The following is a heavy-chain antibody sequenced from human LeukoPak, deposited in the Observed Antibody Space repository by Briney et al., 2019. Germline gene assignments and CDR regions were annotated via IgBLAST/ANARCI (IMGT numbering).Heavy chain of an antibody. CDR3: ARIRSAAITNAFDV. CDR1: GLSIGNDVY. CDR2: THHSGST. J-gene: IGHJ3*01. V-gene: IGHV4-38-2*01. Sequence: ASETLSHTCVVSGLSIGNDVYWAWIRQPPGKGLEWIVTTHHSGSTYYNPSLKSRVTVSVDMSKNQFSLNLNSVAAADTAIYFCARIRSAAITNAFDVWGQGTVVTVSS. D-gene: IGHD5-18*01.